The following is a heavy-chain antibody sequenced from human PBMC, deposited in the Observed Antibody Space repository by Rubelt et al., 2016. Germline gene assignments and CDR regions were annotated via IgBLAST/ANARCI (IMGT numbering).Heavy chain of an antibody. J-gene: IGHJ4*02. V-gene: IGHV1-46*01. CDR3: AGVYDSSDTYDFDY. Sequence: QVQLVQSGAEVKKPGASVKVSCKASGYAFTSYYMHWVRQAPGQGLEWMGIINPSGGSTSYPKKFQGRIAMTRDTSASTVYIGLSSLRSEGTAVYYCAGVYDSSDTYDFDYWGQGTLVTVSS. CDR1: GYAFTSYY. D-gene: IGHD3-22*01. CDR2: INPSGGST.